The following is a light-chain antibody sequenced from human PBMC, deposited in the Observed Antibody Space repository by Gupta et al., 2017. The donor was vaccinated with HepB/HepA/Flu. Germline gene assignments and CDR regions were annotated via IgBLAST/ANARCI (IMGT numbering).Light chain of an antibody. Sequence: EIVLPQSPATLSLSPGERGTLSCKASQYVDIYLAWYQQIPGQPPRLLIYDTSNRATGTPARFSGSGSGTDFTLTIASLEPEDFAIYYCQQRRSWPITFGQGTRLEIK. V-gene: IGKV3-11*01. CDR2: DTS. J-gene: IGKJ5*01. CDR1: QYVDIY. CDR3: QQRRSWPIT.